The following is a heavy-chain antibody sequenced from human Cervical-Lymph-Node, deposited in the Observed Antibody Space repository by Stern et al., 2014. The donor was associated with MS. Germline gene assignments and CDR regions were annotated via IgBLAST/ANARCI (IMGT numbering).Heavy chain of an antibody. J-gene: IGHJ6*02. CDR3: AAEGATKSYDGMDV. CDR1: GFTFTRSA. CDR2: IVVGSGNT. V-gene: IGHV1-58*02. D-gene: IGHD3-16*01. Sequence: QLVESGPEVKKPGTSVKVSCKASGFTFTRSAMQWVRQARGQRLEWRGWIVVGSGNTNYAQKFQERVTITRDMSTSTAYMELSSLRSEDTAVYYCAAEGATKSYDGMDVWGQGTTVTVSS.